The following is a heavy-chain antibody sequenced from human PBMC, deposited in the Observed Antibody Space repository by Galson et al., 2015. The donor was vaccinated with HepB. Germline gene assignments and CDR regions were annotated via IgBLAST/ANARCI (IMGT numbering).Heavy chain of an antibody. CDR1: GFSLSTSGVG. J-gene: IGHJ5*02. CDR2: IYWDDDK. Sequence: PALVKPTQTLTLTCTFSGFSLSTSGVGVGWIRQPPGKALEWLALIYWDDDKRYSPSLKSRLTITKDTSKNQVVLTMTNMDPVDTATYYCAQRPRPYYDFWSGLQTANRIWFDPWGQGTLVTVSS. V-gene: IGHV2-5*02. CDR3: AQRPRPYYDFWSGLQTANRIWFDP. D-gene: IGHD3-3*01.